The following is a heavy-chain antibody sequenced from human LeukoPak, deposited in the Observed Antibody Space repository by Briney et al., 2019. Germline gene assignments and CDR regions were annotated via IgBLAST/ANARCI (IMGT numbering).Heavy chain of an antibody. Sequence: GESLKISCKGSGYNFTNYWIGWVRQMPGKGLEWMGIIYPDDSDTKYSPSFQGHVTISADKSISTAYLQWSSLKASDTAMYYCARHFSASGYYYDSSGYLDYWGQGTLVTVSS. V-gene: IGHV5-51*01. CDR2: IYPDDSDT. J-gene: IGHJ4*02. CDR3: ARHFSASGYYYDSSGYLDY. CDR1: GYNFTNYW. D-gene: IGHD3-22*01.